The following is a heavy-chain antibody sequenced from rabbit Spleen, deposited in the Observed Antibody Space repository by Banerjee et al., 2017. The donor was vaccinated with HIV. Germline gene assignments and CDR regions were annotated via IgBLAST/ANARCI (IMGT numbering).Heavy chain of an antibody. CDR2: IYVDSGNA. CDR1: GFDFSRGYD. CDR3: SREPYDSGGADYFL. J-gene: IGHJ4*01. V-gene: IGHV1S45*01. Sequence: QEQLVESGGGLVKPGASLTLTCKASGFDFSRGYDMCWVRQAPGKGLEWIGCIYVDSGNAYYPSWAKGRFTISKTSSTTVTLQMPSLTAADTATYFCSREPYDSGGADYFLWGPGTLVTVS. D-gene: IGHD1-1*01.